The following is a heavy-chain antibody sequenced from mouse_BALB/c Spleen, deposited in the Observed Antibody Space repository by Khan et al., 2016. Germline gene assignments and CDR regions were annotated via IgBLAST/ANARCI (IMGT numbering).Heavy chain of an antibody. J-gene: IGHJ3*01. CDR2: INTETGEP. CDR1: GYTFTDYS. V-gene: IGHV9-2-1*01. CDR3: ARRDDYDGFAY. Sequence: QIQLVQPGPELKKPGETVEISCKASGYTFTDYSMHWVKQAPGKGLKWMGWINTETGEPTYADDFKGRFAFSLETSASTAYLQINNLKNEDTATXFCARRDDYDGFAYWGQGTLVTVSA. D-gene: IGHD2-4*01.